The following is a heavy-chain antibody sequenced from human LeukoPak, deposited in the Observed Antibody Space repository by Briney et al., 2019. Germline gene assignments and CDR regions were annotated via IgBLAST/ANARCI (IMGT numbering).Heavy chain of an antibody. CDR2: IYYSGST. J-gene: IGHJ5*02. V-gene: IGHV4-61*05. CDR1: GDSISNSNYY. D-gene: IGHD6-19*01. CDR3: ARVEGFSGWFWFDP. Sequence: SETLSLTCSVSGDSISNSNYYWGWIRQPPGKGLEWIGYIYYSGSTNYNPSLKSRVTISVDTSKNQFSLKLSSVTAADTAVYYCARVEGFSGWFWFDPWGQGTLVTVSS.